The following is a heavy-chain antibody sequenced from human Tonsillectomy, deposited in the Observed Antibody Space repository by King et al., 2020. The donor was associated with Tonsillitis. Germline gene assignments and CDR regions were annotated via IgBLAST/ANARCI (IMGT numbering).Heavy chain of an antibody. CDR2: TYFSGDT. J-gene: IGHJ6*02. V-gene: IGHV4-31*03. Sequence: QLQESGPGLVKPSQTLSLTCTVSGVSISSDGYFWSWIRQHPGKGLEWIGSTYFSGDTYYNPSLNSRVIISVDTSKNQFSLKLNSVTAAATAVYYCARGGSHYGLDVWGQGTTVIVSS. CDR3: ARGGSHYGLDV. D-gene: IGHD1-26*01. CDR1: GVSISSDGYF.